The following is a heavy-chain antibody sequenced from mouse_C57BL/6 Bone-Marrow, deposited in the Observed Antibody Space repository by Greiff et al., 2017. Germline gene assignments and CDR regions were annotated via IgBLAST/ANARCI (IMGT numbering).Heavy chain of an antibody. CDR1: GYTFTTYP. Sequence: QVQLQQSGAELVKPGASVKMSCTASGYTFTTYPIEWMKQNHGKSLEWIGNFHPYNDDTKYNEKFKGKATLKVEKSSSTVYLELSRLTSEDSAVYYCARGGNYGGYYFDYWGQGTTLTVSS. D-gene: IGHD2-1*01. CDR2: FHPYNDDT. J-gene: IGHJ2*01. V-gene: IGHV1-47*01. CDR3: ARGGNYGGYYFDY.